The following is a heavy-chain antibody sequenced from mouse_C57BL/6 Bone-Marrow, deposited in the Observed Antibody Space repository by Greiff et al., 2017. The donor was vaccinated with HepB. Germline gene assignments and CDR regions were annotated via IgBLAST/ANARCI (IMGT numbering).Heavy chain of an antibody. CDR3: ARSDYYGSSGYAMDY. Sequence: QVQLKQSGAELARPGASVKMSCKASGYTFTSYTMHWVKQRPGQGLEWIGYINPSSGYTKYNQKFKDKATLTADKSSSTAYMQLSSLTSEDSAVYYCARSDYYGSSGYAMDYWGQGTSVTVSS. CDR2: INPSSGYT. V-gene: IGHV1-4*01. CDR1: GYTFTSYT. J-gene: IGHJ4*01. D-gene: IGHD1-1*01.